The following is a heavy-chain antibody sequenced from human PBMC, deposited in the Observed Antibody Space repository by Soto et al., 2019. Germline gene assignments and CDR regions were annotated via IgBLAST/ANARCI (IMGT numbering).Heavy chain of an antibody. D-gene: IGHD5-18*01. CDR3: AKDIVRYTYGACDY. CDR2: ISYDGGNK. J-gene: IGHJ4*02. CDR1: GFTFNTYG. V-gene: IGHV3-30*18. Sequence: GGSLRLSCAASGFTFNTYGMYWVRQAPGKGLEWVAAISYDGGNKYHADSVKGRFTISRDNSKNTLYLQMISLRVEDTAVYYCAKDIVRYTYGACDYWGQGALVTVSS.